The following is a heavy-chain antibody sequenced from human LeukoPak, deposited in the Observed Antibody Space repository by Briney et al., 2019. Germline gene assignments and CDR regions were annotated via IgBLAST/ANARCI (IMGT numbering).Heavy chain of an antibody. Sequence: GGSLRLSCAVSGFTFSSSAMTWVRQAPRKGLEWVPAISISGGTTYYAESVKGRFTISRDNSKNTVYLQMNSLRAEDTAVYYCAKEIRPNDYWGQGTLVTVSS. CDR2: ISISGGTT. CDR1: GFTFSSSA. J-gene: IGHJ4*02. CDR3: AKEIRPNDY. V-gene: IGHV3-23*01.